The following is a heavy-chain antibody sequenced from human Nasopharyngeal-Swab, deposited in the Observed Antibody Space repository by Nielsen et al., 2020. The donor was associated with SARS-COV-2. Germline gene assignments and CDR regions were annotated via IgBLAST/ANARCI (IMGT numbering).Heavy chain of an antibody. CDR2: IGTISTPI. CDR3: VRGWRSTSFDY. J-gene: IGHJ4*01. Sequence: GGSLRLPCAASGFTLSTYSMAWVRQVPGKGLEWVAHIGTISTPIYYADSVRCRFSISRDNAKNSLSLLMSTLSGEDTAVYYCVRGWRSTSFDYWGQGARVTVSA. V-gene: IGHV3-48*01. CDR1: GFTLSTYS.